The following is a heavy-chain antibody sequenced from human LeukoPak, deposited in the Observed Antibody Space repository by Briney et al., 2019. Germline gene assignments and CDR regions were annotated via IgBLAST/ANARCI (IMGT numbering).Heavy chain of an antibody. D-gene: IGHD3-16*01. V-gene: IGHV3-9*01. Sequence: QSGGSLRLSCAASGFTFDDYAMHWVRQAPGKGLEWVSGISWNSGSIGYADSVKGRFTISRDNAKNSLYLQMNGLRAEDTAIYYCARHIPRGNNYFDYWGQGTLVTVSS. CDR3: ARHIPRGNNYFDY. CDR2: ISWNSGSI. CDR1: GFTFDDYA. J-gene: IGHJ4*02.